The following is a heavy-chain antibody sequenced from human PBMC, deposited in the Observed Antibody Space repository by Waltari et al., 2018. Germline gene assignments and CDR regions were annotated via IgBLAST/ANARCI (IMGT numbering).Heavy chain of an antibody. V-gene: IGHV4-38-2*02. D-gene: IGHD4-4*01. CDR3: AREDYSNPRNWFDP. J-gene: IGHJ5*02. CDR1: GYSISSGYY. Sequence: QVQLQESGPGLVKPSETLSLTCAVSGYSISSGYYWGWILQPPGQGLEWIGSIYHSGRTSYNPSLKSRVTRSVDTAKTQFSLKLSSVTAADTAVYYCAREDYSNPRNWFDPWGQGTLVTVSS. CDR2: IYHSGRT.